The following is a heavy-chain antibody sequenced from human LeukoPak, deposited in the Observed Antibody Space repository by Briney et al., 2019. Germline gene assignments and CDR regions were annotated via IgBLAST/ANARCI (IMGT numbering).Heavy chain of an antibody. CDR1: GYTFTSYY. D-gene: IGHD6-19*01. J-gene: IGHJ4*02. V-gene: IGHV1-46*01. Sequence: ASVKDSCKASGYTFTSYYMHWVRQAPGQGLEWMGIINPSGGSTSYAQKFQGRVTMTRDTSTSTVYMELSSLRSEDTAVYYCARAVKQWLFDYWGQGTLVTVSS. CDR3: ARAVKQWLFDY. CDR2: INPSGGST.